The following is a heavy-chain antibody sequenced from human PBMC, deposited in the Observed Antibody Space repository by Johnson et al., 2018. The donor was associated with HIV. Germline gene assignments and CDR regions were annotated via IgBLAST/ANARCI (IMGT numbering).Heavy chain of an antibody. CDR1: GFTFSNYW. J-gene: IGHJ3*02. Sequence: VQLVESGGALVQPGGSLGLSCAVSGFTFSNYWMSWVCQAQGKGLEWVAVFYSGGSTYSADSEKGRFTISRDNAKNTLYLQTDSLRAEDTSVYYCARDGIYSSPWDAFDIWGQGTMVTVSS. D-gene: IGHD6-13*01. V-gene: IGHV3-66*01. CDR3: ARDGIYSSPWDAFDI. CDR2: FYSGGST.